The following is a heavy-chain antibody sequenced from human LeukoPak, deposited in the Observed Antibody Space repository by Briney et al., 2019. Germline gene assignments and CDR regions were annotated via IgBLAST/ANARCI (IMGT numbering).Heavy chain of an antibody. CDR2: INPSGGST. Sequence: ASVTVSYKASGYTFTIYYMHWVGQAPGQGGEGMGIINPSGGSTSYAQKFQGRGTMTRDTSTSTVYMELSSLRSEDTAVYYCARDSSPVSYYGSGSPDYWGQGTLVTVSS. J-gene: IGHJ4*02. D-gene: IGHD3-10*01. CDR1: GYTFTIYY. V-gene: IGHV1-46*01. CDR3: ARDSSPVSYYGSGSPDY.